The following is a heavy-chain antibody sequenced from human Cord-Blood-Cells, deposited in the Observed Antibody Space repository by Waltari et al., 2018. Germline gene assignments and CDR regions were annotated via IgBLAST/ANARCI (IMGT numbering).Heavy chain of an antibody. Sequence: QVQLVQSGAEVKKPGASVKVSCKASGYTFTSYAMHWVRQAPGQRLEWMGWINAGNGNTKYSQKFQGRVTITRDTSASTAYMELSSLRYEDTAVYYCARDTRPIWQQPDYWGKGTLVTVSS. CDR1: GYTFTSYA. J-gene: IGHJ4*02. CDR3: ARDTRPIWQQPDY. CDR2: INAGNGNT. D-gene: IGHD6-13*01. V-gene: IGHV1-3*01.